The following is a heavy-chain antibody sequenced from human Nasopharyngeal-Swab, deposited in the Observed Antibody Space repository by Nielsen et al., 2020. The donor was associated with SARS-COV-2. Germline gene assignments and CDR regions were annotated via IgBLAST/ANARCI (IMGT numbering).Heavy chain of an antibody. CDR2: IYPGDSDT. D-gene: IGHD5-18*01. Sequence: VRQMPGKGLERMGIIYPGDSDTRYSPSFQGQVTISADKSISTAYPQWSSLKASDTAMYYCARPVDTAMVTLGYWGQGTLVTVSS. CDR3: ARPVDTAMVTLGY. V-gene: IGHV5-51*01. J-gene: IGHJ4*02.